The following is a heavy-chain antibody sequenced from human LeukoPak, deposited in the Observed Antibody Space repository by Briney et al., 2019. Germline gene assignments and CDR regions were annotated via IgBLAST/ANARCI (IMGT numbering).Heavy chain of an antibody. CDR2: FYYSGST. CDR3: ARERRYYYDSSGPNAFDI. CDR1: GGSISSTSYY. D-gene: IGHD3-22*01. J-gene: IGHJ3*02. V-gene: IGHV4-39*07. Sequence: SETLSLTCIVSGGSISSTSYYWGWIRQSPGKGLEWIGSFYYSGSTYYNPSLKSRVTISVDTSKNQFSLKLSSVTAADTAVYYCARERRYYYDSSGPNAFDIWGQGTMVTVSS.